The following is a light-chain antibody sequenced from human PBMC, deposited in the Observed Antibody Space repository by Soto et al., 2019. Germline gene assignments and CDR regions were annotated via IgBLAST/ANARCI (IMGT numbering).Light chain of an antibody. Sequence: QSVLTQPPSVSGAPGQRVTISCTGSSSNIGAGYDVHWYQQLPGTAPKLLIYGNNNRPSGVPDRFSGSKSATSDSLAITGLQAEDEADYYCQSYDSSLSGWVFGGGTKLNVL. J-gene: IGLJ3*02. CDR3: QSYDSSLSGWV. CDR2: GNN. CDR1: SSNIGAGYD. V-gene: IGLV1-40*01.